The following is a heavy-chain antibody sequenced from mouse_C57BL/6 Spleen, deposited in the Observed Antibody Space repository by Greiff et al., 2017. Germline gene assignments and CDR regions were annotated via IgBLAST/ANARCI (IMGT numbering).Heavy chain of an antibody. CDR1: GYSITSGYY. J-gene: IGHJ4*01. D-gene: IGHD2-5*01. CDR3: AREGAYYSNYGDY. V-gene: IGHV3-6*01. CDR2: ISYDGSN. Sequence: ESGPGLVKPSQSLSLTCSVTGYSITSGYYWNWIRQFPGNKLEWMGYISYDGSNNYNPSLKNRISITRDTSKNQFFLKLNSVTTEDTAAYYCAREGAYYSNYGDYWGQGTSVTVSS.